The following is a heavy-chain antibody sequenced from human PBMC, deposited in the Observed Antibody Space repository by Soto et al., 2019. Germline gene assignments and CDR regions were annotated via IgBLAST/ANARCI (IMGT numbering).Heavy chain of an antibody. V-gene: IGHV1-69*12. D-gene: IGHD5-18*01. Sequence: QVQLVQSGAEVKKPGSSVKVSCKASGGTFSSYAISWVRQAPGQGLEWMGGIIPIFGTANYAQKFQGRVTITADESTSTAYMELSSLRYEDTAVYYCARGRRYSYGWGYYYYGMDVWGQGTTVTVSS. CDR2: IIPIFGTA. CDR3: ARGRRYSYGWGYYYYGMDV. CDR1: GGTFSSYA. J-gene: IGHJ6*02.